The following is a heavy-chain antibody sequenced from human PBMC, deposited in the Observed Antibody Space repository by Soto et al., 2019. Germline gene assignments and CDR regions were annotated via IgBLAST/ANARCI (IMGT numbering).Heavy chain of an antibody. V-gene: IGHV3-74*01. CDR2: TDSDGSFT. CDR1: GFTFSTYW. D-gene: IGHD6-19*01. J-gene: IGHJ5*02. Sequence: LRLSCVASGFTFSTYWMHWVRQTPGEGLVWVSHTDSDGSFTTYADSVKGRFTISRDNSKSTLYLQMNSLRAEDTGVYYCAKGFRYSSGLGPWGQG. CDR3: AKGFRYSSGLGP.